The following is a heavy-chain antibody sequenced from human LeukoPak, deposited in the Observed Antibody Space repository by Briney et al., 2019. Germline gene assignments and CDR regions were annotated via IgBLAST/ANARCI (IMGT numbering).Heavy chain of an antibody. CDR2: ISGSGTDI. D-gene: IGHD5-18*01. CDR3: ARTARHLDY. Sequence: GGSLRLSCEASGFTFSDRYMSWIRQAPGKGLECLSYISGSGTDINYADSVRGRFTISRDNAKNLLYLQMNDLRVEDTAVYYCARTARHLDYWGQGTLVSVSS. CDR1: GFTFSDRY. V-gene: IGHV3-11*04. J-gene: IGHJ4*02.